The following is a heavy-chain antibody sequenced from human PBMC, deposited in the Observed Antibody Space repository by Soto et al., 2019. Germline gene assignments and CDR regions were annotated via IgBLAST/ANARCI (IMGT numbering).Heavy chain of an antibody. CDR1: GYTFTGYY. D-gene: IGHD7-27*01. J-gene: IGHJ4*02. CDR3: AKEVSLGSTVDLGY. Sequence: ASVKVSCKASGYTFTGYYMHWVRQAPGQGLEWMGWINPNSGGTNYAQKFQGRVTMTRDTSISTAYMELSRLRSDDTAIYYCAKEVSLGSTVDLGYWGQGTLVTVSS. V-gene: IGHV1-2*02. CDR2: INPNSGGT.